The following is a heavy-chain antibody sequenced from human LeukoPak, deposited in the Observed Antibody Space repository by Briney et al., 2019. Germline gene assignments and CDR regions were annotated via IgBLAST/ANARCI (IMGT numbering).Heavy chain of an antibody. J-gene: IGHJ4*02. CDR3: ARTHYYDSSGYYPFDY. D-gene: IGHD3-22*01. Sequence: PSETLSLXCTVSGGSISSGSYYWSWVRQPAGKGLEWIGRIYTSGITNYNPSLKSRVTMSVDTSKNQFSLKLSSVTAADTAVYYCARTHYYDSSGYYPFDYWGQGTLVTVSS. V-gene: IGHV4-61*02. CDR2: IYTSGIT. CDR1: GGSISSGSYY.